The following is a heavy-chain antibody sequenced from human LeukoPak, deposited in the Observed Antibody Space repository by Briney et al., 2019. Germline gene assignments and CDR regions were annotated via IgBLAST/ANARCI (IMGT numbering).Heavy chain of an antibody. J-gene: IGHJ4*02. D-gene: IGHD3-9*01. V-gene: IGHV4-59*01. CDR1: GDSISAYY. CDR2: IHYSGST. CDR3: ARSLMYYDFLTGYSPQNFDY. Sequence: SETLSLTCTVSGDSISAYYCSWIRQPPGKGLEWIGYIHYSGSTSYNPSLKSRVTISVDPSKNLFSLRLNSVTAADTAVYYCARSLMYYDFLTGYSPQNFDYWGQGTLVTVSS.